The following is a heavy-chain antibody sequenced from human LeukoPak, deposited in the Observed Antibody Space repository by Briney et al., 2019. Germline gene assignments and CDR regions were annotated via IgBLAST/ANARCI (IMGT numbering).Heavy chain of an antibody. CDR1: GLTVSSNY. CDR3: AGAQGISARW. V-gene: IGHV3-53*01. CDR2: IYSDGNT. J-gene: IGHJ4*02. D-gene: IGHD6-6*01. Sequence: GGSLRLSCAASGLTVSSNYMNWVRQAPGKGLEWVSDIYSDGNTYYADSVKGRFTISRDNSKNTLYLQMNSLRAEGTAVYYCAGAQGISARWWGQGTLVTVSS.